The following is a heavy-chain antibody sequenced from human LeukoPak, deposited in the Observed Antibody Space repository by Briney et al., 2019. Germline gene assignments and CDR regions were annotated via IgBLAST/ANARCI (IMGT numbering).Heavy chain of an antibody. CDR1: GGFISNFY. J-gene: IGHJ4*02. Sequence: SETLSLTCSVSGGFISNFYWSWIRQSAGKGLEWIGRILTSGRTNYNPSLKSRVTVSLDTSKNEFSLKLSSVTAADTAVYYCARAGSVTTIYWGQGTLVTVSS. V-gene: IGHV4-4*07. D-gene: IGHD4-11*01. CDR3: ARAGSVTTIY. CDR2: ILTSGRT.